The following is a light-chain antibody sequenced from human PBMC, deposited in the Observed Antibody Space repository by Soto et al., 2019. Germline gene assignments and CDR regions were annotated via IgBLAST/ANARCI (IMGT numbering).Light chain of an antibody. CDR1: EALANY. Sequence: DIQLSQSPSLLSASVGDRVTITCRASEALANYLAWYRQPPGEAPELLIYGAYTLQSGVPRRFSGAGSGTEFSLTISGLQPEDFATYYCQQGSSFPWTFGQGTKVEIK. V-gene: IGKV1-9*01. J-gene: IGKJ1*01. CDR2: GAY. CDR3: QQGSSFPWT.